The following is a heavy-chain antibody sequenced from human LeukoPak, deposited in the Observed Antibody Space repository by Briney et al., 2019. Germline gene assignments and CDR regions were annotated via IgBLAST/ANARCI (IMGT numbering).Heavy chain of an antibody. Sequence: AASVKVSCKASGYTFTGYYMHWVRQAPGQGLEWMGWINPNSGGTNYAQKFQGRVTMTRDTSISTAYMELSRLRSDDTAVYYCARAGVLQPNRGFNAFDIWGQGTMVTVSS. D-gene: IGHD2-15*01. CDR2: INPNSGGT. CDR1: GYTFTGYY. CDR3: ARAGVLQPNRGFNAFDI. J-gene: IGHJ3*02. V-gene: IGHV1-2*02.